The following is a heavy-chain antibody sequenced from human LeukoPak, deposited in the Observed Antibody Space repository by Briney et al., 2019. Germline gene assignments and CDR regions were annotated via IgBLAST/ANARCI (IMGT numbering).Heavy chain of an antibody. CDR3: ARVSRRITIFGVVISRWFDP. V-gene: IGHV1-8*03. CDR1: GYTFTSYD. Sequence: ASVKVSCKASGYTFTSYDIIWVRQATGQGLEWMGWMNPNSGNTGYAQKFQGGVTITRNTSISTAYMELSSLRSEDTAVYYCARVSRRITIFGVVISRWFDPWGQGTLVTVSS. CDR2: MNPNSGNT. D-gene: IGHD3-3*01. J-gene: IGHJ5*02.